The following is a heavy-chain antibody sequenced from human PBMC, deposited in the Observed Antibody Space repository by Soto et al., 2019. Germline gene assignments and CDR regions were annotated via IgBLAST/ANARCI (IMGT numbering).Heavy chain of an antibody. CDR3: ARTPGGDWDFDY. J-gene: IGHJ4*02. Sequence: EVQLVESGGGLVQPGGSLRLSCAASEFTFSNFWMNWVRQAPGKGLEWVANIKQDGSEIYYVDSVKGRFTISRDNAKNSLYLQMNSLRVEDTAVYYCARTPGGDWDFDYWGQGTLVTVSS. CDR2: IKQDGSEI. V-gene: IGHV3-7*03. D-gene: IGHD2-21*02. CDR1: EFTFSNFW.